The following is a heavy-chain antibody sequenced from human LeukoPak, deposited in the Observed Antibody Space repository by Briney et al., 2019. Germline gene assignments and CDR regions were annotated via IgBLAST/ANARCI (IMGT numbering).Heavy chain of an antibody. V-gene: IGHV4-34*01. CDR3: VRGRYCSRANCYDWFDP. CDR1: NGSFGGFH. J-gene: IGHJ5*02. CDR2: ITSGGAT. D-gene: IGHD2-2*01. Sequence: SETLSLTCAVDNGSFGGFHWNWIRRPPGKGLEWIGEITSGGATNYHPSLRSRVTMSVDTSKKQFSLKLTSLTAADTGVYYCVRGRYCSRANCYDWFDPWGPGTHVSVSS.